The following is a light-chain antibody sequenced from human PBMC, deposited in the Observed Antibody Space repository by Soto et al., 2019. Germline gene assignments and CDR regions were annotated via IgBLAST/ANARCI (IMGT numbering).Light chain of an antibody. Sequence: QSVLTQPPSASGTPRQRVTISCSGSSSNIGSNTVNWYQQLPGTAPKLLIYSNNQRPSGVPDRFSGSKSGTSASLAISGLQSEDEADYYCAAWDDSLNGQEVFGGGTKLTVL. CDR1: SSNIGSNT. CDR2: SNN. CDR3: AAWDDSLNGQEV. J-gene: IGLJ2*01. V-gene: IGLV1-44*01.